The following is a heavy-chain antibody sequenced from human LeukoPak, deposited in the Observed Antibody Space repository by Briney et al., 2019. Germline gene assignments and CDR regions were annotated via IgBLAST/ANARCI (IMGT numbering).Heavy chain of an antibody. CDR1: GGTFSSYA. D-gene: IGHD3-22*01. CDR3: ARDVESSGYYSL. V-gene: IGHV1-18*01. Sequence: ASVKVSCKASGGTFSSYAISWVRQAPGQGLEWMGWISAYNGNTNYARKLQGRVTMTTDTSTSTAYMELRSLRSDDTAVYYCARDVESSGYYSLWGQGTLVTVSS. J-gene: IGHJ4*02. CDR2: ISAYNGNT.